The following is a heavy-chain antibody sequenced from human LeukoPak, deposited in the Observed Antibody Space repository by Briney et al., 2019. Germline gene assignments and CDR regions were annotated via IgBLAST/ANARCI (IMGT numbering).Heavy chain of an antibody. V-gene: IGHV4-31*03. CDR2: IYYSGST. CDR1: GGSTSSGGYY. CDR3: ASGDNDPLFDY. Sequence: TSETLSLTCTVSGGSTSSGGYYWSWIRQHPGKGLEWIGYIYYSGSTYYNPSLKSRLTISVDTSKNQFSLKLSSVTAADTAVYYCASGDNDPLFDYWGQGTLVTVSS. D-gene: IGHD1-1*01. J-gene: IGHJ4*02.